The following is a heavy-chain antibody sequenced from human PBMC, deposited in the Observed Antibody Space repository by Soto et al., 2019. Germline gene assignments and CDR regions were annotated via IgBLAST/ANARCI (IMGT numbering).Heavy chain of an antibody. J-gene: IGHJ5*02. CDR2: ISAYSGAT. CDR1: GYTFSDHG. V-gene: IGHV1-18*01. Sequence: QIQLVQSGAEVKKPVASVRVSCKASGYTFSDHGFSWVRQGPGQGLEWLGWISAYSGATDYEQKFQCRVTLTTDTSTTTDYMQLPSLRSDEPPVYYYAKNGPRLKQKFNGVSWGQGTLVTVSS. CDR3: AKNGPRLKQKFNGVS. D-gene: IGHD2-8*01.